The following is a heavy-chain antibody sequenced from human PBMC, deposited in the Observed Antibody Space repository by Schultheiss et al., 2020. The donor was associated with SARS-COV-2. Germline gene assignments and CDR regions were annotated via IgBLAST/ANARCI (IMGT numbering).Heavy chain of an antibody. CDR3: ARARRVGGYYNWFDP. J-gene: IGHJ5*02. D-gene: IGHD5-12*01. CDR2: IYYSGST. V-gene: IGHV4-61*08. Sequence: SQTLSLTCTVSGGSISSGDYYWSWIRQPPGKGLEWIGYIYYSGSTNYNPSLKSRVTISVDKSKNQFSLKLSSVTAADTAVYYCARARRVGGYYNWFDPWGQGTLVTVSS. CDR1: GGSISSGDYY.